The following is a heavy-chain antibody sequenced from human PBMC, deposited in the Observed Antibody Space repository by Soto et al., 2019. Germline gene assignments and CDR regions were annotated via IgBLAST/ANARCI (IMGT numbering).Heavy chain of an antibody. CDR1: GGSISRYY. CDR2: IYYSGST. V-gene: IGHV4-59*08. D-gene: IGHD3-22*01. CDR3: ARHAPSSYYYDSSGFGGMDV. J-gene: IGHJ6*02. Sequence: SETLSLTCTVSGGSISRYYWSWIRQPPGKGLEWIGYIYYSGSTNYNPSLRSRVTISVDTSKNQFSLKLTSVTAADTAVYYCARHAPSSYYYDSSGFGGMDVWGQGTTVPVSS.